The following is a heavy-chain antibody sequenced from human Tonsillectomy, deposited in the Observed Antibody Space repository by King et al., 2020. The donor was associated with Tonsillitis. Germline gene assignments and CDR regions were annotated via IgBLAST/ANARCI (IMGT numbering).Heavy chain of an antibody. V-gene: IGHV1-18*01. CDR2: ISAYNGNT. CDR1: GYTFNSYG. D-gene: IGHD3-22*01. Sequence: QVQLVESGAEVKKPGASVKVSCKASGYTFNSYGISWVRQAPGQGLEWMGWISAYNGNTNYAQELQGRVTMPADPSTTTAYMELRGLRFDDTAVYYCARDLGLGYYDSNGYYYSEYFQHWGQGTLVTVSS. J-gene: IGHJ1*01. CDR3: ARDLGLGYYDSNGYYYSEYFQH.